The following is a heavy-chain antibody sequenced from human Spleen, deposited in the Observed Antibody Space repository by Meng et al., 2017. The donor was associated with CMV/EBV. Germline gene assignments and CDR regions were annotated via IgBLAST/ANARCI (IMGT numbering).Heavy chain of an antibody. Sequence: ASVKVSCKASGYSFAGYYMHWVRQAPGQGLEWMGWMNPNSGNTGCAQKFQGRVTITRNTSISTAYMELSSLRSEDTAVYYCARRIADYTTGFYYYGMDVWGQGTTVTVSS. CDR1: GYSFAGYY. CDR3: ARRIADYTTGFYYYGMDV. CDR2: MNPNSGNT. V-gene: IGHV1-8*03. D-gene: IGHD4-11*01. J-gene: IGHJ6*02.